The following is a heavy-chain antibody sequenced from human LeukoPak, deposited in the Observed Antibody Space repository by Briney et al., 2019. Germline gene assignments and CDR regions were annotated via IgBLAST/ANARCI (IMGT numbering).Heavy chain of an antibody. Sequence: ASVNVSCKASGYIFTGYYMHWVRQAPGQGLEWMGWLNPNSGATNYAQKFQGRVTMTRDTSISTAYVELTRLTSDDTAVYYCARDRASGSSPRFYGMDVWGQGTTVTVSS. V-gene: IGHV1-2*02. D-gene: IGHD3-10*01. J-gene: IGHJ6*02. CDR3: ARDRASGSSPRFYGMDV. CDR1: GYIFTGYY. CDR2: LNPNSGAT.